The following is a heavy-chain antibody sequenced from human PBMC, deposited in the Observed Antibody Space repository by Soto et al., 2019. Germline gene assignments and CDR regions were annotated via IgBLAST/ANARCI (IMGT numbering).Heavy chain of an antibody. D-gene: IGHD1-20*01. V-gene: IGHV3-30*18. CDR3: AKDRSHNFYYYYGMDV. Sequence: GGSLRLSCAASGFTFSSYGMHWVRQAPGKGLEWVAVISYDGSNKYYADSVKGRFTISRDNSKNTLYLQMNSLRAEDTAVYYCAKDRSHNFYYYYGMDVWGQGTTVTVSS. CDR1: GFTFSSYG. J-gene: IGHJ6*02. CDR2: ISYDGSNK.